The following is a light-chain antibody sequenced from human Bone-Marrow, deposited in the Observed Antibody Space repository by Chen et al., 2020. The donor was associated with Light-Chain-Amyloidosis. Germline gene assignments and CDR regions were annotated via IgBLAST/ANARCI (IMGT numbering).Light chain of an antibody. CDR3: QSADSSGPYL. CDR1: ALPKQY. CDR2: KDS. V-gene: IGLV3-25*03. Sequence: SYELTQPPSVSVSPGQTARITCSGDALPKQYSYWYQQKPGQAPVLVIYKDSERPSGIPERFSGSSSGTTVTLTISGVQAEDEADYYCQSADSSGPYLFGGGTKLTVL. J-gene: IGLJ3*02.